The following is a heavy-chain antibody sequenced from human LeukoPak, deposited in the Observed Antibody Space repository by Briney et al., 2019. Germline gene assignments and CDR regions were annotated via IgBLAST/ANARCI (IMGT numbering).Heavy chain of an antibody. CDR1: GYTYTGYF. D-gene: IGHD6-25*01. Sequence: ASVKVSCKASGYTYTGYFMHWVRQAPGQGLEWMGWINPNSGGTSYLQNFQGRVTMTRDTSISTAYMDLSRLRSDDTAVYYCARGRPGDYFDYWGQGTLVTVSS. V-gene: IGHV1-2*02. CDR3: ARGRPGDYFDY. J-gene: IGHJ4*02. CDR2: INPNSGGT.